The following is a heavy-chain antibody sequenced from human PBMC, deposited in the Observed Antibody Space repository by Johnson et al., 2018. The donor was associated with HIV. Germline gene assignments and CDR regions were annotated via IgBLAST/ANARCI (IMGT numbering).Heavy chain of an antibody. D-gene: IGHD5-12*01. Sequence: QVQLVESGGGLIQPGGSLRLSCAASGFTFSSYGMHWVRQAPGKGLECVAVISYDGSNKYYADSVNGRFTISRDNSKNTLYLQMSSLRAEDTAVYYCAKCRGLGARGAFDIWGQGTMVTVSS. CDR2: ISYDGSNK. CDR1: GFTFSSYG. V-gene: IGHV3-30*18. J-gene: IGHJ3*02. CDR3: AKCRGLGARGAFDI.